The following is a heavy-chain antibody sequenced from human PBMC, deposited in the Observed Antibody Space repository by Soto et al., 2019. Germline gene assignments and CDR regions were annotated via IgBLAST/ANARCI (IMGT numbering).Heavy chain of an antibody. V-gene: IGHV3-30-3*01. J-gene: IGHJ4*01. CDR3: AREPAYYYASSGYSAPFGY. Sequence: QVQLVESGGGGVQPGRSLRLSCAASGFTFSNYAMQWVRQAPGKGLEWVAVISYDGSNKYYGDSVKGRFTISRDNSKNTLFLQMNSLRAEDTAVYYCAREPAYYYASSGYSAPFGYWGHGTLVTVSS. CDR1: GFTFSNYA. D-gene: IGHD3-22*01. CDR2: ISYDGSNK.